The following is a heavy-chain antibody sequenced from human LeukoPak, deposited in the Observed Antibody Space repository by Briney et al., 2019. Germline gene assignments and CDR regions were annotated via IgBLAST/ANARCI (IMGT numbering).Heavy chain of an antibody. Sequence: PSETLCLSCAVYGASFSGYYWSWIRQPPGKGLEWIGEINHSGSTNYNPSLKSRVTISVDTSKNQFSLKLSSVTAADTAVYYCARGGLWLRYFDYWGQGTLVTVSS. D-gene: IGHD6-19*01. CDR1: GASFSGYY. CDR3: ARGGLWLRYFDY. CDR2: INHSGST. V-gene: IGHV4-34*01. J-gene: IGHJ4*02.